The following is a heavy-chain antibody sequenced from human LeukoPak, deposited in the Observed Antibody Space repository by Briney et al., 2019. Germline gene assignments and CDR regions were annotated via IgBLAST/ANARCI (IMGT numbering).Heavy chain of an antibody. V-gene: IGHV1-69*06. D-gene: IGHD6-19*01. Sequence: EASVKVSCKASGGTFSSYAISWVRQAPGQGLEWMGRIIPIFGTANYAQKFQGRVTITADKSTSTAYMELRSLRSEDTAVYYCASTHRPGRYSSGWYIDYWGQGTLVTVSS. CDR2: IIPIFGTA. J-gene: IGHJ4*02. CDR1: GGTFSSYA. CDR3: ASTHRPGRYSSGWYIDY.